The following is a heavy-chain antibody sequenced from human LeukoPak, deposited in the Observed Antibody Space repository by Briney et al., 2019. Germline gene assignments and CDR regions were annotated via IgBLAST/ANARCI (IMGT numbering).Heavy chain of an antibody. J-gene: IGHJ1*01. CDR2: MSGSGGST. Sequence: PGGSLRLSCAASGFTFSSCSMNWVRQAPGKWLEWVSAMSGSGGSTYYADSVKGRFTTSRDNSKNTLYLQMNSLRAEDTAVYYCAKDVCSSTSCSGYFQHWGQGTLVTVSS. D-gene: IGHD2-2*01. CDR1: GFTFSSCS. V-gene: IGHV3-23*01. CDR3: AKDVCSSTSCSGYFQH.